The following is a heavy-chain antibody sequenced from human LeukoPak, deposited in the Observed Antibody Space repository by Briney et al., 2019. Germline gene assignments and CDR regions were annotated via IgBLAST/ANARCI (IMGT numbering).Heavy chain of an antibody. CDR1: GFTFSGSA. J-gene: IGHJ4*02. D-gene: IGHD3-10*01. CDR2: IRSTANGYAT. Sequence: HPGGSLRLSCAASGFTFSGSALHWVRQASGKGLEWVGRIRSTANGYATAYAASVKGRFTISRDDSKNTAYLQTDSLKTEDTAVYYCTGNYYGSGSYADFDYWGQGTLVTVSS. CDR3: TGNYYGSGSYADFDY. V-gene: IGHV3-73*01.